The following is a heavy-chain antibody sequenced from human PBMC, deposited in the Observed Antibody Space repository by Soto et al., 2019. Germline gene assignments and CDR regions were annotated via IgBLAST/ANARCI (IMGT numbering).Heavy chain of an antibody. CDR3: ARGLFSDSNYSYYYYGMDV. J-gene: IGHJ6*02. Sequence: ASVKVSCKASGGTFSSYAISWVRQAPGQGLEWMGGIIPIFGTANYAQKFQGRVTITADESTSTAYMELSSLRSEDTAVYYCARGLFSDSNYSYYYYGMDVWGQGTTVTVSS. CDR1: GGTFSSYA. D-gene: IGHD4-4*01. CDR2: IIPIFGTA. V-gene: IGHV1-69*13.